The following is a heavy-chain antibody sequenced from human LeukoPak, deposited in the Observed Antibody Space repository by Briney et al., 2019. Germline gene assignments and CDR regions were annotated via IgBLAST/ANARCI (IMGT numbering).Heavy chain of an antibody. CDR1: GFTFSSYA. Sequence: PGGSLRLSCAASGFTFSSYAMSWVRQAPGKGLEWVSAISGSGGSTYYADSVKGRFTISRDNSKNTLYLQMNSLRAEDTAVYYCAEHRTYYYGSGSYLYFDYWGQGTLVTVSS. CDR3: AEHRTYYYGSGSYLYFDY. CDR2: ISGSGGST. D-gene: IGHD3-10*01. J-gene: IGHJ4*02. V-gene: IGHV3-23*01.